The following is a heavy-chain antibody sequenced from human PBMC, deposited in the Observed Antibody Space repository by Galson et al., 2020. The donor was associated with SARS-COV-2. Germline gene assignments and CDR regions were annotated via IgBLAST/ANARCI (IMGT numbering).Heavy chain of an antibody. CDR2: IYPGDSDT. V-gene: IGHV5-51*01. CDR1: GYSFTSYW. D-gene: IGHD3-3*01. CDR3: ARHLRARPRTQDEIITIFGVAMYYFDY. Sequence: GESLKISCKGSGYSFTSYWIGWVRQMPGKGLEWMGIIYPGDSDTRYSPSFQGQVTISADKSISTAYLQWSSLKASDTAMYYCARHLRARPRTQDEIITIFGVAMYYFDYWGQGTLVTVSS. J-gene: IGHJ4*02.